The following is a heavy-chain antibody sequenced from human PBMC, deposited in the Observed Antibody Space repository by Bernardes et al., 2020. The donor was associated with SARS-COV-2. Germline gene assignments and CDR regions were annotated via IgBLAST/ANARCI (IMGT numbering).Heavy chain of an antibody. D-gene: IGHD3-22*01. CDR2: INHSGST. J-gene: IGHJ4*02. V-gene: IGHV4-34*01. CDR3: ARGKRYSSGYSD. Sequence: SETLSLTCAVYGGSFSGYNLSWIRQRPGKGLEWVWEINHSGSTNYNPSPKRRITISVETSKNQFSLKLSSVTAADTAVYYCARGKRYSSGYSDWGQGTLVTVS. CDR1: GGSFSGYN.